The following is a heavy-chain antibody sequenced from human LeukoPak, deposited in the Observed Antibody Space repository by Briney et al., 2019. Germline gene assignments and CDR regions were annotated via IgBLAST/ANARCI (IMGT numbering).Heavy chain of an antibody. CDR1: GGTFSSYT. CDR3: ARDDFWSGYYNYYYHYMDV. CDR2: IIPILGIA. Sequence: SVKVSCKASGGTFSSYTISWVRQAPGQGLEWMGGIIPILGIANYAQKFQGKVTITADKSTSTAYMELSSLRSEDTAVYYCARDDFWSGYYNYYYHYMDVWGKGTTVTVSS. J-gene: IGHJ6*03. D-gene: IGHD3-3*01. V-gene: IGHV1-69*04.